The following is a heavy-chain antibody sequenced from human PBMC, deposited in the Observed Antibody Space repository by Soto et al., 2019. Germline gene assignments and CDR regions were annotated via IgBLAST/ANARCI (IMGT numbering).Heavy chain of an antibody. Sequence: GGSLRLSCAASGFTFSSYAMSWVRQAPGKGLEWVSAISGSGGSTYYADSVKGRFTISRDNSKNTLYLQMNSLRAEDTAVYYCANPPFEYSSSWGDYYYYGMDVWGQGTTVTVSS. CDR2: ISGSGGST. CDR3: ANPPFEYSSSWGDYYYYGMDV. V-gene: IGHV3-23*01. CDR1: GFTFSSYA. J-gene: IGHJ6*02. D-gene: IGHD6-13*01.